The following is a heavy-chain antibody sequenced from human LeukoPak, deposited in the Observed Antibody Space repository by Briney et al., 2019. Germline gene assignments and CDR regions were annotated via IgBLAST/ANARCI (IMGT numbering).Heavy chain of an antibody. CDR1: GFTFSSYS. V-gene: IGHV3-21*04. CDR3: AQLGGNLLPPVFDY. D-gene: IGHD7-27*01. J-gene: IGHJ4*02. CDR2: ISSSSSYI. Sequence: GGSLRLSCAASGFTFSSYSMNWVRQAPGKGLEWVSSISSSSSYIYYADSVKGRFTISRDNAKNSLYLQMNSLRAEDTAVYYCAQLGGNLLPPVFDYWGQGTLVTVSS.